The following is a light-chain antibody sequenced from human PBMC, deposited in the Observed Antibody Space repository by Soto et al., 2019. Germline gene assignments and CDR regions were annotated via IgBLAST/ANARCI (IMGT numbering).Light chain of an antibody. V-gene: IGKV3-20*01. CDR2: AAS. J-gene: IGKJ2*01. CDR3: RHYGSSPPMYT. CDR1: QTVSSGD. Sequence: EIVLTQSPGTLSLSPGERATLSCRASQTVSSGDLAWHQQKPGQAPRLLIYAASSRATGIPDRFSGSGSGTDFTLTISRLEPEDSAVYYCRHYGSSPPMYTFGQGTKLEIK.